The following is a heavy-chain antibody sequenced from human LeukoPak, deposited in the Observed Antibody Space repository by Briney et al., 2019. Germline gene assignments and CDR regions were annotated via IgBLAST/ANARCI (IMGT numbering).Heavy chain of an antibody. V-gene: IGHV3-30-3*01. Sequence: GGSLRLSCAASGFTFSSHAMVWVRQAPGKGLEWVSFISYDGSNKVHADSVMGRFTISRDNSKNAVDLQLNSLRDEDTAVYYCAKDWGQRGVGASLGHWGQGTMVIVSS. D-gene: IGHD1-26*01. CDR2: ISYDGSNK. J-gene: IGHJ4*02. CDR1: GFTFSSHA. CDR3: AKDWGQRGVGASLGH.